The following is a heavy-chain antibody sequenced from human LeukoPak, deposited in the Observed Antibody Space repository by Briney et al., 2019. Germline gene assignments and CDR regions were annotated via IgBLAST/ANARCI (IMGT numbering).Heavy chain of an antibody. CDR2: ICGSGDSA. CDR3: AKDRSCTNGVCHGDFDY. V-gene: IGHV3-23*01. Sequence: PGGSLRLSCAASGFTFSSYDMSWVRQAPGKGLEWVSGICGSGDSAYYADSVKGRFTISRDNSKNTLYLQMNSLRAEDTGVYYCAKDRSCTNGVCHGDFDYWGQGTLVTVSS. J-gene: IGHJ4*02. CDR1: GFTFSSYD. D-gene: IGHD2-8*01.